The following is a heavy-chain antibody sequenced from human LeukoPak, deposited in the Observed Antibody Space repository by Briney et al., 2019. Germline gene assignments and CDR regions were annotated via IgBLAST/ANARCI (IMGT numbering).Heavy chain of an antibody. CDR2: IYYSGST. CDR3: ASTYCSGGSCYWALEY. CDR1: GGSISSYY. V-gene: IGHV4-59*08. Sequence: SETLSLTCTVSGGSISSYYWSWIRQPPGKGLEWIGYIYYSGSTNYNPSLKSRVTISVDTSKNQFSLKLSSVTAADTAVYYCASTYCSGGSCYWALEYWGQGTLFTVSS. J-gene: IGHJ4*02. D-gene: IGHD2-15*01.